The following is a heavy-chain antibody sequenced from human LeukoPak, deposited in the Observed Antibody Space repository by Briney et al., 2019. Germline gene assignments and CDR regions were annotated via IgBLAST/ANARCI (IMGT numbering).Heavy chain of an antibody. CDR3: ARHYSSIVGATLDY. V-gene: IGHV3-7*01. J-gene: IGHJ4*02. CDR2: IKEDGSEK. CDR1: GFTFSSYW. D-gene: IGHD1-26*01. Sequence: PGGSLRLSCAVSGFTFSSYWMTWVRQAPGKGLEWVANIKEDGSEKNYMDSVKGRFTISRDNAKNSLYLQMNSLRAEDTAVYYCARHYSSIVGATLDYWGQGTLVTVSS.